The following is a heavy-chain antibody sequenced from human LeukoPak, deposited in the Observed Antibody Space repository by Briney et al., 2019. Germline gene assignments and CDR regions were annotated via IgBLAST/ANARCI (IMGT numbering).Heavy chain of an antibody. D-gene: IGHD1-26*01. J-gene: IGHJ3*02. Sequence: SETLSFTCAVYGGSFSGYYWSWIRQPPGKGLEWIGEINHSGSTNYNPSLKSRVTISVDTSKNQFSLKLSSVTAADTAVYYCARDSGIVGARSAFDIWGQGTMVTVSS. CDR3: ARDSGIVGARSAFDI. CDR2: INHSGST. V-gene: IGHV4-34*01. CDR1: GGSFSGYY.